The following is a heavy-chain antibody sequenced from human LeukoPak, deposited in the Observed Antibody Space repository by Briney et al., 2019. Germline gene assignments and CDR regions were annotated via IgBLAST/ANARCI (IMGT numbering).Heavy chain of an antibody. Sequence: GGSLRLSCAASGFTFSSYWMHWVRQAPGKGLVWVSRIKSDGSSTIYADSVKGRFTISRDDAKNTLYLQMNSLRAEDTAVYYCTRTYYYDSIDYFDYWGQGALVTVPS. V-gene: IGHV3-74*01. CDR2: IKSDGSST. D-gene: IGHD3-22*01. CDR3: TRTYYYDSIDYFDY. CDR1: GFTFSSYW. J-gene: IGHJ4*02.